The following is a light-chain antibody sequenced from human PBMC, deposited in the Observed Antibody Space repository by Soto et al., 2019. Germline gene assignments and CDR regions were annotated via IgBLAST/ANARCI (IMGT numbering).Light chain of an antibody. V-gene: IGLV2-11*01. CDR2: TVT. J-gene: IGLJ1*01. CDR3: CSYAGSSSYV. CDR1: SSDIGGYNY. Sequence: QSVLTQPRSVSGSPGQSVTISCTGTSSDIGGYNYVSWYQQHPGKAPKLMIYTVTKRPSGVPDRFSGSKSDNTASLTISGLQADDEADYNCCSYAGSSSYVFGTGTKLTVL.